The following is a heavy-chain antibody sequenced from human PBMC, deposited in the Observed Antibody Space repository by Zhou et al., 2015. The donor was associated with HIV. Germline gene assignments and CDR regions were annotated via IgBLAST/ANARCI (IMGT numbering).Heavy chain of an antibody. V-gene: IGHV1-69*12. D-gene: IGHD5-18*01. J-gene: IGHJ3*02. CDR2: IIPIFGTA. CDR1: GGTFSSYA. CDR3: AREGEDTAMVTDAFDI. Sequence: QVQLVQSGAEVKKPGSSVKVSCKASGGTFSSYAISWVRQAPGQGLEWMGGIIPIFGTANYAQKFQGRVTITADESTSTAYMELSSLRSEDTAVYYCAREGEDTAMVTDAFDIWGQGTMVTVSS.